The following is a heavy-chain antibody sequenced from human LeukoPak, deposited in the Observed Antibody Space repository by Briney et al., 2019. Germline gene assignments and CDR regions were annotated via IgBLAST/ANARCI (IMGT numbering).Heavy chain of an antibody. CDR3: ARAYCSGGSCYSGYYYYYGMDV. CDR2: TNPNSGNT. Sequence: ASVKVSCKASGYTFTSYDINWVRQATGQGLEWMGWTNPNSGNTGYAQKFQGRVTMTRNTSISTAYMELSSLRSEDTAVYYCARAYCSGGSCYSGYYYYYGMDVWGQGTTVTVSS. D-gene: IGHD2-15*01. CDR1: GYTFTSYD. V-gene: IGHV1-8*01. J-gene: IGHJ6*02.